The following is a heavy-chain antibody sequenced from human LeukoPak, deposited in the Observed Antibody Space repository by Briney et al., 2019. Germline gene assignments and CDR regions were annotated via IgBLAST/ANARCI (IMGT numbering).Heavy chain of an antibody. Sequence: PGGSLRLSCAASGFAVSSNYMSWVRQAPGKGLEWVSVIYSGGSTYYADSVKGRFTISRDNAKNSLYLQMNSLRAEDTAVYYCARDWGGPTYCYYYMDVWGKGTTVTVSS. CDR1: GFAVSSNY. D-gene: IGHD2-21*01. CDR3: ARDWGGPTYCYYYMDV. V-gene: IGHV3-66*01. J-gene: IGHJ6*03. CDR2: IYSGGST.